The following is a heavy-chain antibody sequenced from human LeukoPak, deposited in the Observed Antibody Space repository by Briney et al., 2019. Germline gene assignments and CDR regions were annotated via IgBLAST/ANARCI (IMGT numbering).Heavy chain of an antibody. CDR2: IYYSGST. J-gene: IGHJ3*02. D-gene: IGHD3-22*01. Sequence: PSETLSLTCTVSGGSISSSSYYWGWIRQPPGKGLERIGSIYYSGSTYYNPSLKSRVTISVDTSKNQFSLKLSSVTAADTAVYYCARRITMIPGDAFDIWGQGTMVTVSS. CDR1: GGSISSSSYY. CDR3: ARRITMIPGDAFDI. V-gene: IGHV4-39*01.